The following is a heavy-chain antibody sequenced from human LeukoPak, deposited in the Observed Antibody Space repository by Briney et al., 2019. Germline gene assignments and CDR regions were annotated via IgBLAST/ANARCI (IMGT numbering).Heavy chain of an antibody. CDR1: GNYW. CDR3: ARDLVGAPNWFDP. CDR2: INSDGSWT. V-gene: IGHV3-74*01. D-gene: IGHD1-26*01. J-gene: IGHJ5*02. Sequence: PGGSLRLSCAASGNYWMHWVRQVPGKGLVWVSHINSDGSWTSYADSVKGRFTISRDNAKNSLYLQMNSLRAEDTAVYYCARDLVGAPNWFDPWGQGTLVTVSS.